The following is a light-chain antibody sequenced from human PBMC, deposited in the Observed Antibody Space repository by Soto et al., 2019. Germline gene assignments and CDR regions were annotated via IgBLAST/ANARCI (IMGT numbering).Light chain of an antibody. CDR2: DAS. CDR3: QQYNTWPLT. J-gene: IGKJ3*01. V-gene: IGKV3-15*01. CDR1: QSVSSN. Sequence: ETVRTQSPATLSVSPGERPTLSCRASQSVSSNLAWYQQTPGQAPRRLIYDASTRATGIPARFSGSGSGTEFTLTISSLQSEDFAVYYCQQYNTWPLTFGPGTKVDIK.